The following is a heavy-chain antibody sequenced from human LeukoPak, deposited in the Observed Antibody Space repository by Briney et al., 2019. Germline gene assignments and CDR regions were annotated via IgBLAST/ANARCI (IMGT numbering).Heavy chain of an antibody. V-gene: IGHV3-30*03. J-gene: IGHJ4*02. Sequence: GGSLRLSCAASGFTSSSYGMHWVRQAPGKGLEWVAVISYDGSNKYYADSVKGRFTISRDNSKNTLYLQMNSLRAEDTAVYYCARDGLVGALDYWGQGTLVTVSS. D-gene: IGHD1-26*01. CDR1: GFTSSSYG. CDR2: ISYDGSNK. CDR3: ARDGLVGALDY.